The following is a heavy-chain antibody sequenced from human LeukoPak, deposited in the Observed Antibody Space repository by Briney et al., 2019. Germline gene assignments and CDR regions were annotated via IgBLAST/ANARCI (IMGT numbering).Heavy chain of an antibody. CDR3: ARYASGSYFRGIDY. V-gene: IGHV4-34*01. CDR2: INHSGST. CDR1: GGSFSGYY. D-gene: IGHD1-26*01. J-gene: IGHJ4*02. Sequence: SETLSLTCAVYGGSFSGYYWSWIRQPPGKGLEWIGEINHSGSTNYNPSLKSRITISADTSKSQFPLKLSSVTAADTAVYYCARYASGSYFRGIDYWGQGTLVTVSS.